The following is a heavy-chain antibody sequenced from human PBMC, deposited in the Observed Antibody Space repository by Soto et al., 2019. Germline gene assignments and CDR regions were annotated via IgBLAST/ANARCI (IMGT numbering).Heavy chain of an antibody. CDR1: VGSFIGYY. J-gene: IGHJ4*02. CDR2: INHSGST. V-gene: IGHV4-34*01. Sequence: PSETLSLTCYFSVGSFIGYYWSGIRQPPGKWLEWIGEINHSGSTNYNPSLKSRVTISVDTSKNQFSLKLSSVTAADTAVYYCARGGLYSSANYYFDYWGQGTLVTVSS. CDR3: ARGGLYSSANYYFDY. D-gene: IGHD5-18*01.